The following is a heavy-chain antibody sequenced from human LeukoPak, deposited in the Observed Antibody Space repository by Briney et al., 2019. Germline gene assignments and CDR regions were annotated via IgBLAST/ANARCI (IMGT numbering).Heavy chain of an antibody. Sequence: PSETLSLTCTVSGGSISSSSYYWGWIRQPPGKGLEWIGSIYYSGSTYYNPSLKSRVTISVDTSKNQLSLKLSSVTAADTAVYYCAGHCSSTTHRENWFDPWGQGTLVTVSS. V-gene: IGHV4-39*01. D-gene: IGHD2-2*01. CDR2: IYYSGST. CDR3: AGHCSSTTHRENWFDP. CDR1: GGSISSSSYY. J-gene: IGHJ5*02.